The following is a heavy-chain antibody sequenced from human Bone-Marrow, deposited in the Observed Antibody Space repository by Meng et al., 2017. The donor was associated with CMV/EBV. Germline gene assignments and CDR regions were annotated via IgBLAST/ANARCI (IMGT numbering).Heavy chain of an antibody. CDR2: ISAYNGNT. J-gene: IGHJ3*02. D-gene: IGHD2-2*01. V-gene: IGHV1-18*01. Sequence: ASVKVSCKASGYTFTSYGISWVRQAPGQGLEWMGWISAYNGNTNYAQKLQGRVTMTTDTSTSTAYMELRSLRSDDTAVYYCARSNIVVVPAGTHAFDIWGPGKMVNVSS. CDR3: ARSNIVVVPAGTHAFDI. CDR1: GYTFTSYG.